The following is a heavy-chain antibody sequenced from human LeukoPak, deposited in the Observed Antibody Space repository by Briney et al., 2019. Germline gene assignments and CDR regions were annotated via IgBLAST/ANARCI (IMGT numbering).Heavy chain of an antibody. J-gene: IGHJ4*02. CDR1: GFTFSSYG. CDR3: ARDPPYCSSTSCYRLAY. V-gene: IGHV3-30*02. CDR2: IRYDGSNK. D-gene: IGHD2-2*02. Sequence: GGSLRLSCAASGFTFSSYGMHWVRQAPGKGLEWVAFIRYDGSNKYYADSVRGRFTISRDNAKNSLYLQMNSLRAEDTAVYYCARDPPYCSSTSCYRLAYWGQGTLVTVSS.